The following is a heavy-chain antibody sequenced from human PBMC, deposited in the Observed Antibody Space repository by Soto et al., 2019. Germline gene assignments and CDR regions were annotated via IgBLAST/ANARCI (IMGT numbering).Heavy chain of an antibody. J-gene: IGHJ6*02. D-gene: IGHD3-10*01. CDR3: ASGRTCNYYGSGSYYAYYYCGMDV. CDR2: INHSVST. Sequence: QVQLQQWGAGLLKPSETLSLTCAVYGGSFSGYYWSWIRQPPGKGLEWIVEINHSVSTHYNPSLKRRVTISVDTSKNQCSLKLSSVTAADTAVYYCASGRTCNYYGSGSYYAYYYCGMDVWGQGTTVTVSS. V-gene: IGHV4-34*01. CDR1: GGSFSGYY.